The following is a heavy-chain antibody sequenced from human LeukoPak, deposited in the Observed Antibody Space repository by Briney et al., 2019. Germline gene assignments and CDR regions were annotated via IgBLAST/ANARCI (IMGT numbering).Heavy chain of an antibody. V-gene: IGHV4-39*01. CDR2: IYYSGST. Sequence: PSETLSLTCTVSGGSISSSSYYWGWIRQPPGKGLEWIGSIYYSGSTYYNPSLKSRVTISVDTSKNQFSLKLSSVTAADTAVYYCARHDQHSSSWYKVTGYYYYMDVWGKGTTVTISS. J-gene: IGHJ6*03. D-gene: IGHD6-13*01. CDR1: GGSISSSSYY. CDR3: ARHDQHSSSWYKVTGYYYYMDV.